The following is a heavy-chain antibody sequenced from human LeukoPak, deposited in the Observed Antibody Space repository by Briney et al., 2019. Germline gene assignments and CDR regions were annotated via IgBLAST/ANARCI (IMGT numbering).Heavy chain of an antibody. J-gene: IGHJ4*02. V-gene: IGHV3-23*01. D-gene: IGHD2-21*02. Sequence: GSLILSCAASGFTFSAYGMSWFRQAPGKGLEWVSAITYSSGNTYYADSVKGRFTISRDNSKNTLYLQMNSLRAEDTALYYCAKDGTGCGGDCYSDYWGQGTLVTVSS. CDR1: GFTFSAYG. CDR3: AKDGTGCGGDCYSDY. CDR2: ITYSSGNT.